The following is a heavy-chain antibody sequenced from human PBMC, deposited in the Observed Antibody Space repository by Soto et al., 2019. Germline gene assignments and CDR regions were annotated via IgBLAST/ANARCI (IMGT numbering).Heavy chain of an antibody. CDR1: GGSISSNNW. Sequence: QVQLQESGPGLVKPSGTLSLTCAVSGGSISSNNWWSWVRQPPGKGLEWIGEIHHTGSTNYNTSRRSRATISVDKSKNQLALELTSVTAADTAVYYCARAPTVAGRPKRTHFDHWGQGNLVTVSS. J-gene: IGHJ4*02. CDR3: ARAPTVAGRPKRTHFDH. V-gene: IGHV4-4*02. D-gene: IGHD6-19*01. CDR2: IHHTGST.